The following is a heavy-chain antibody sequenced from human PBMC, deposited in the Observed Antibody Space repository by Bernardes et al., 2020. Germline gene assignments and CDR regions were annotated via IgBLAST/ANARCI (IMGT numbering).Heavy chain of an antibody. CDR3: AKLASDWNYLDY. V-gene: IGHV3-23*01. Sequence: GGSLRLSCAASGFIFSTYAMTWVRQAPGKGLEWVSGITGSGGSTYYADSVKGRFTISRDNSENTLYLQMNRLRAEDTAVYHCAKLASDWNYLDYWGQGTLVTVSS. CDR2: ITGSGGST. D-gene: IGHD1-1*01. CDR1: GFIFSTYA. J-gene: IGHJ4*02.